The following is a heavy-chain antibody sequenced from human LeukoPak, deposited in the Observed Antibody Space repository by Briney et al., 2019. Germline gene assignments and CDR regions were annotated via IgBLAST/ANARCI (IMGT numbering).Heavy chain of an antibody. V-gene: IGHV4-30-4*01. CDR1: GGSISSGDYY. CDR3: ARTKVVVVAATLREKYNWFDP. CDR2: MYYSGST. Sequence: SETLSLTCTVSGGSISSGDYYWSWIRQPPGKGLEWIAYMYYSGSTYYNPSLKSRVTISVDTSKNQFSLKLSSVTAADTAVYYCARTKVVVVAATLREKYNWFDPWGQGTLVTVSS. D-gene: IGHD2-15*01. J-gene: IGHJ5*02.